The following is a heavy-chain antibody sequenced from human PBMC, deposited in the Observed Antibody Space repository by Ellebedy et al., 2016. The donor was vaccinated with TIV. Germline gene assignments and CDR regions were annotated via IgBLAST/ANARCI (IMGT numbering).Heavy chain of an antibody. CDR2: TYTGGSS. CDR3: ARAGSYLSETVFY. CDR1: GFTVSSNY. J-gene: IGHJ4*02. Sequence: GESLKISXAASGFTVSSNYLTWVRQAPGKGLEWVSVTYTGGSSYYIDSVKGRFTISRDNAKNTLYLQMGSLRAEDTAVYYCARAGSYLSETVFYWGQGTLITVSS. D-gene: IGHD3-10*01. V-gene: IGHV3-53*01.